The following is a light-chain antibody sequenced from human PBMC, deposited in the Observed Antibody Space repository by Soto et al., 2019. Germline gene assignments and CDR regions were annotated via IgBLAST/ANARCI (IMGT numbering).Light chain of an antibody. Sequence: EVVLTQSPDTLSLSPGESATLSCMASHSVTHFLAWYHQKPGQAPRLLIHTTSNRPSCIPDRFRGSRSGTDFTLTITRLETKDSAVYYYQKFGNSPYTFGQGTKLQI. V-gene: IGKV3-20*01. CDR2: TTS. CDR1: HSVTHF. CDR3: QKFGNSPYT. J-gene: IGKJ2*01.